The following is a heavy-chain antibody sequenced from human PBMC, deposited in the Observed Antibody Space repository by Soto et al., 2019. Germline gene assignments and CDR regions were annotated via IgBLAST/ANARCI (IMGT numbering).Heavy chain of an antibody. Sequence: ASVKVSCKDSGYTFTGYYMHWVRQASGQGLEWMGWINPNSGGTNYAQKFQGRVTMTRDTSISTAYMELSRLRSDDTAVYYCASVLRFLEWLPDYWGQGTLVTGSS. J-gene: IGHJ4*02. CDR3: ASVLRFLEWLPDY. CDR1: GYTFTGYY. D-gene: IGHD3-3*01. CDR2: INPNSGGT. V-gene: IGHV1-2*02.